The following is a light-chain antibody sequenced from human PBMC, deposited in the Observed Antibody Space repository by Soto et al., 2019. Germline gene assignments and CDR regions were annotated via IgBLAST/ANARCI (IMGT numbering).Light chain of an antibody. Sequence: DIQMTQSPSSVSASVGDRVTITCRASQTLNNYLTWFQRKPGKAPKVLIYAASTLQSGVPSRFSGSGSGAEFTLTISSLQPEDFATYYCQQSFSPLLTFGGGTKVDIK. CDR3: QQSFSPLLT. CDR2: AAS. J-gene: IGKJ4*01. V-gene: IGKV1-39*01. CDR1: QTLNNY.